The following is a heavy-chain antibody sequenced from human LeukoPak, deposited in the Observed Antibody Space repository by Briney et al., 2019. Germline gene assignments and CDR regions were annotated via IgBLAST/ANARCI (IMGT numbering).Heavy chain of an antibody. CDR1: GFTFSSYI. D-gene: IGHD3-10*01. V-gene: IGHV3-21*01. CDR3: ARGVDYYGSGSYGY. Sequence: PGGSLRLSCAASGFTFSSYIMNWVRQAPGKGLEWVSSISSSSSYIYYADSVKGRFTISRDNAKNSLYLQMNSLRAEDTAVYYCARGVDYYGSGSYGYWGQGTMVTVSS. CDR2: ISSSSSYI. J-gene: IGHJ4*02.